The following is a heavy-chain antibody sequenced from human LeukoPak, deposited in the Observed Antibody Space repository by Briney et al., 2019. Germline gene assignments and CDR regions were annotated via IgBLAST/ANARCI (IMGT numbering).Heavy chain of an antibody. CDR1: GFTFSSYG. J-gene: IGHJ4*02. V-gene: IGHV3-33*01. CDR3: ARGSYGDYVQYYFDY. D-gene: IGHD4-17*01. CDR2: IWYDGSNK. Sequence: GGSLRLSCAASGFTFSSYGMHWVRQAPGKGLEWVAVIWYDGSNKYYADSVKGRFTISRDNSKNTLYLQTNSLRAEDTAVYYCARGSYGDYVQYYFDYWGQGTLVTVSS.